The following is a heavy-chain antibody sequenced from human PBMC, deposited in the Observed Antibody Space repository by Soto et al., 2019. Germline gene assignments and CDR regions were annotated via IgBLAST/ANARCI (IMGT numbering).Heavy chain of an antibody. CDR2: IYYTGST. V-gene: IGHV4-31*03. J-gene: IGHJ3*02. D-gene: IGHD1-1*01. CDR3: ARGSQLERDAIDI. Sequence: QVQLQESGPGLVKPSQTLSLTCTVSGVSINSGGYYWSWIRQHPGKGLEWIGYIYYTGSTYYNPSLKSRVTMSLDTSKNQLSLKLTSVTAADTAVYYCARGSQLERDAIDIWGQGTMITVSS. CDR1: GVSINSGGYY.